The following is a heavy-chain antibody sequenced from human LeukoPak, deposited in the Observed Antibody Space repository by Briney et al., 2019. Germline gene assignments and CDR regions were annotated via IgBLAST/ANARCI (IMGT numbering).Heavy chain of an antibody. V-gene: IGHV3-23*01. Sequence: GGSLRLSCVPSGFSFSNYAMSWVRQAPGKGLEWVSSISGSGGSTHYADSVKGRFTISRDKTKNTLYLQMNSLRAEDTAVYYCAKSSYYDASGYYREYYFDYWGQGTLVTVSS. CDR2: ISGSGGST. D-gene: IGHD3-22*01. CDR1: GFSFSNYA. CDR3: AKSSYYDASGYYREYYFDY. J-gene: IGHJ4*02.